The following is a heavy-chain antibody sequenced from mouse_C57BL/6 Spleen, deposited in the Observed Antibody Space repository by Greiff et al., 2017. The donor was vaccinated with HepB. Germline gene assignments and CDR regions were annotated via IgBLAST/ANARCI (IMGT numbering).Heavy chain of an antibody. V-gene: IGHV1-26*01. Sequence: EVQLQQSGPELVKPGASVKISCKASGYTFTDYYMNWVKQSHGKSLEWIGDINPNNGGTSYNQKFKGKATLTVDKSSSTAYMELRSLTSEDSAVYYCARGDYDYDGGGPWFAYWGQGTLVTVSA. CDR3: ARGDYDYDGGGPWFAY. J-gene: IGHJ3*01. D-gene: IGHD2-4*01. CDR1: GYTFTDYY. CDR2: INPNNGGT.